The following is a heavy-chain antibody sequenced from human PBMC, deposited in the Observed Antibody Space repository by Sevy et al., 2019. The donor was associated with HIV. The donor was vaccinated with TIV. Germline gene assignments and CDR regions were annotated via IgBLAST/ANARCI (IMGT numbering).Heavy chain of an antibody. D-gene: IGHD3-10*01. CDR1: GYTFTDYY. CDR2: INPNSGAT. J-gene: IGHJ4*02. CDR3: ASHAKFDYGSLLDS. V-gene: IGHV1-2*02. Sequence: ASVKVSCKASGYTFTDYYMHWVRQAPGQGLEWMGGINPNSGATAYAPTLQGRVTVTRDTSMSTAYMELTRLRSDDTAVYYCASHAKFDYGSLLDSWGQGTLVTVSS.